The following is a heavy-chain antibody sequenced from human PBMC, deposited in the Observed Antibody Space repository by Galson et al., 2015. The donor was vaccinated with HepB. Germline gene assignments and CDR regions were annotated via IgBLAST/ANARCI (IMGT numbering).Heavy chain of an antibody. CDR2: INPNSAVT. Sequence: SCKAFGYTFSARYMHWVRQAPGQGLEYMGRINPNSAVTNYAQKFQGRVTLTRDTSISTAYMELSGLTSDDTAIYYCARDGGGGWFDPWGQETLVTVSS. V-gene: IGHV1-2*06. CDR3: ARDGGGGWFDP. D-gene: IGHD3-3*01. CDR1: GYTFSARY. J-gene: IGHJ5*02.